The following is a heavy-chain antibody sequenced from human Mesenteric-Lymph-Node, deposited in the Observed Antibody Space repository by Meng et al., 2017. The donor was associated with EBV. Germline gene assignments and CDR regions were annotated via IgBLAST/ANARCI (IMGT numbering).Heavy chain of an antibody. CDR1: GVSFSDYY. CDR3: VRETLGYGGINWFDP. V-gene: IGHV4-34*01. CDR2: INDSGNT. D-gene: IGHD4-23*01. Sequence: QVQVQRWGAGLLKPSETLSLTCSVYGVSFSDYYWNWIRQSSGKGLEWIGEINDSGNTNYNPSLKSRVIISVDTSKNQFSLNLSSVTAADTAVYYCVRETLGYGGINWFDPWGQGTLVTVSS. J-gene: IGHJ5*02.